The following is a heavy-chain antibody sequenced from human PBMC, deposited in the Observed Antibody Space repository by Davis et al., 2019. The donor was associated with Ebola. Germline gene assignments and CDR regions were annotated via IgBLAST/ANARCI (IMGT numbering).Heavy chain of an antibody. V-gene: IGHV4-61*08. CDR1: GGSISSGGYY. J-gene: IGHJ6*02. CDR2: IYYSGST. CDR3: ARELYYYDSSGYYYYGMDV. Sequence: SETLSLTCTVSGGSISSGGYYWSWIRQPPGKGLEWIGYIYYSGSTNYNPSLKSRVTISVDTSKNQFSLKLSSVTAADTAVYYCARELYYYDSSGYYYYGMDVWGQGTTVTVSS. D-gene: IGHD3-22*01.